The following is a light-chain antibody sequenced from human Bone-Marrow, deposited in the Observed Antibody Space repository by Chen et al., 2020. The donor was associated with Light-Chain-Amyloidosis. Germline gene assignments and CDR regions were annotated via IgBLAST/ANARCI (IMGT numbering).Light chain of an antibody. CDR3: QVGDSKNDHHVL. CDR2: DDS. CDR1: DIETTT. J-gene: IGLJ2*01. Sequence: SYVLTQPPSVSVAPGKTARITCGGDDIETTTVQWFQQRPGQARLLVFYDDSDRPSGVSERFYGYKSGNTATLTISGVEAGDEADYYWQVGDSKNDHHVLFGAGTKLTVL. V-gene: IGLV3-21*03.